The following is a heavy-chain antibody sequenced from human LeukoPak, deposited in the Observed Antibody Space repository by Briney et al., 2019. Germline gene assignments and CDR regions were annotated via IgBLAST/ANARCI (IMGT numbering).Heavy chain of an antibody. D-gene: IGHD2-15*01. J-gene: IGHJ5*02. CDR1: GGTFSSYA. Sequence: ASVKVSCKASGGTFSSYAISWVRQAPGQGLEWMGGIIPIFGTANYAQKFQGRVTITADESTSTAYMELSSLRSEDTAVYYCAPIDYGYCSGGSCFTGWFDPWGQGTLVTVSS. CDR2: IIPIFGTA. CDR3: APIDYGYCSGGSCFTGWFDP. V-gene: IGHV1-69*13.